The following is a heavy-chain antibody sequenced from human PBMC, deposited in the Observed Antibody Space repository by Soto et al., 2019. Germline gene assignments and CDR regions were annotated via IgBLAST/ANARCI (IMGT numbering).Heavy chain of an antibody. V-gene: IGHV3-23*01. Sequence: EVRLLESGGGLVKPGGSLRLSCATSGLTFSNYAMSWVRQAPGGGLEWVSSMSGSSSTTYYADSVRGRFTISRDRSKNTLYLQMSSLRAEDTALYCCAKNQERELPRVIDFWGQGTLVTVSS. CDR3: AKNQERELPRVIDF. CDR2: MSGSSSTT. J-gene: IGHJ4*02. CDR1: GLTFSNYA. D-gene: IGHD1-7*01.